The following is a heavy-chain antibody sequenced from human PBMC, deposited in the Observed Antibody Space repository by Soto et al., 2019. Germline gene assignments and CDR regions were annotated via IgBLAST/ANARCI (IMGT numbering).Heavy chain of an antibody. CDR2: ISESGHHT. CDR1: GFPSSTYA. D-gene: IGHD3-16*02. CDR3: TKSDGCGGGACYTGTYYYFDV. Sequence: PGGSLRLSCAASGFPSSTYALNWVRQAPGKGPGWVSTISESGHHTHYADSVKGRFTISRDKSKNTLSLQMNSLRVDDTAIYYCTKSDGCGGGACYTGTYYYFDVWGRGTLVTVSS. V-gene: IGHV3-23*01. J-gene: IGHJ2*01.